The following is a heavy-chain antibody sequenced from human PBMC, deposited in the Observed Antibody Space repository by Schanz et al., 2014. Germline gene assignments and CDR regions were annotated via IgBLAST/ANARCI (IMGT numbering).Heavy chain of an antibody. Sequence: QVLLVQSGAEVKQPGASVKVSCKASGYTFTGYYIHWVRQAPGQGFEWMGWINPLSGGTDYAPTFQGRVSMTRDTSISTAYMEVTRLVSSDTAVYYCARRGPNCSNNACYHGWFDPWGQGTLVTVSS. D-gene: IGHD4-4*01. CDR1: GYTFTGYY. CDR3: ARRGPNCSNNACYHGWFDP. V-gene: IGHV1-2*02. J-gene: IGHJ5*02. CDR2: INPLSGGT.